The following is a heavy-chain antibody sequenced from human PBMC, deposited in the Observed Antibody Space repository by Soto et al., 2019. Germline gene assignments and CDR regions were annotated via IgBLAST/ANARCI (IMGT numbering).Heavy chain of an antibody. D-gene: IGHD3-3*01. CDR3: ARVFPDEWLEPGDVRGFLDT. CDR2: IIPLFGTT. V-gene: IGHV1-69*01. Sequence: QVQLVQSGAEVKEPGSSVKVSCKASGDTFSNYATIWVRQAPGQGLEWVGAIIPLFGTTNYAQKFQGRVTVSADECTRTAYMELSSLPSADTAVYYCARVFPDEWLEPGDVRGFLDTWGQGTLVTVSS. J-gene: IGHJ5*02. CDR1: GDTFSNYA.